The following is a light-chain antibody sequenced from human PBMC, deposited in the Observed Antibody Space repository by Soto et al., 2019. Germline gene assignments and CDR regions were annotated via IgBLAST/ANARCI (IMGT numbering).Light chain of an antibody. CDR1: RSVSTF. J-gene: IGKJ4*01. CDR2: DAS. V-gene: IGKV3-11*01. Sequence: TVLTQSPASLSLSPGERATLSCRASRSVSTFLAWYQQKPGQAPRLLIYDASNRATGIPVRFSGSGSGTDFTLTISSLEPEDSAVYYCQQRTTSLTFGGGTKVDIK. CDR3: QQRTTSLT.